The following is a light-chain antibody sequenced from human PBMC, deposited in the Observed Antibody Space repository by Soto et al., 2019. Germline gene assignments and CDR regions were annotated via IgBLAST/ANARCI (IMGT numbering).Light chain of an antibody. CDR2: AAS. V-gene: IGKV1-27*01. J-gene: IGKJ1*01. CDR1: QGISNY. Sequence: DIQMTQSPSSLSASVGDRVTITCRASQGISNYLAWYQQKPGKVPKLLIYAASTLQSGVPSRFSGSGSGTECTLTISSLQPEDVATYYWQKYNSAPWTFGQGTKVEIK. CDR3: QKYNSAPWT.